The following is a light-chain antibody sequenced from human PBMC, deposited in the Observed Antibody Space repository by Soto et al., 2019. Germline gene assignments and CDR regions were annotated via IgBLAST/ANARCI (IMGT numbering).Light chain of an antibody. CDR2: EVT. J-gene: IGLJ1*01. CDR1: SSDDGGYNY. V-gene: IGLV2-14*01. Sequence: QSALTQPASVSGSLGQSITISCTGTSSDDGGYNYVSWYQQHPGKAPKLMIYEVTNRPSGVSNRFSGSKSGNTASLTISGLQAEDEADYYCSSYTSSSTLYVFGTGTKLTVL. CDR3: SSYTSSSTLYV.